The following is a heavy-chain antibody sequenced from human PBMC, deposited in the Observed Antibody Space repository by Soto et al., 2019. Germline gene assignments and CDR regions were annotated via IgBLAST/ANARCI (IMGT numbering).Heavy chain of an antibody. J-gene: IGHJ4*02. Sequence: GASVKVSCKASGYTFTSYGISWVRHAPGQGLEWMGWISAYNGNTNYAQKLQGRVTMTTDTSTSTAYMELRSLRSDDTAVYFCARDGGYDVLTGHYILLFYLDNSGMATL. CDR2: ISAYNGNT. CDR3: ARDGGYDVLTGHYILLFYLDN. CDR1: GYTFTSYG. V-gene: IGHV1-18*04. D-gene: IGHD3-9*01.